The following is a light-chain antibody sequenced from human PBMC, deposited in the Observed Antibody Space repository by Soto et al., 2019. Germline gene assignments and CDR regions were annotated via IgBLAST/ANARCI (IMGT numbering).Light chain of an antibody. J-gene: IGKJ4*01. CDR2: DAS. CDR3: LQDYNYPIT. V-gene: IGKV1-6*01. Sequence: IQMTQSPSSLSASVGDRVTITCQASQDIKNYLNWYQQKSGKAPKLLIYDASHLQSGVPSRFSGXGFGTDFSLTISSLQPEDSATYYCLQDYNYPITFRGGTKVDIK. CDR1: QDIKNY.